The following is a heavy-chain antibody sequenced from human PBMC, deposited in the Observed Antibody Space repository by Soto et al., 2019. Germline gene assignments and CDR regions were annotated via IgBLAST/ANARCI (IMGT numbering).Heavy chain of an antibody. V-gene: IGHV4-59*08. J-gene: IGHJ5*02. D-gene: IGHD3-10*01. CDR2: IYYSGST. CDR1: GGSISSYY. CDR3: ARLRTDGELRSDYNWFDP. Sequence: SETLSLTCTVSGGSISSYYWSWIRQPPGKGLEWIGYIYYSGSTNYNPSLKSRVTISVDTSKNQFSLKLSSVTAADTAVYYCARLRTDGELRSDYNWFDPWGQGTLVTVSS.